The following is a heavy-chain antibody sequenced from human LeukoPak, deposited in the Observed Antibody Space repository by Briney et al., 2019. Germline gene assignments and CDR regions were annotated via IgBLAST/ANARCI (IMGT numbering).Heavy chain of an antibody. Sequence: SETLSLTCAVYGGSFSGYYWSWIRQPPGKGLEWIGEINHSGSTNHNPSLKSRVTISVDTSKNQFSLKLTSVTAADTAVYYCARGTLKSPTRPRDYWGQGNLVTVSS. J-gene: IGHJ4*02. CDR2: INHSGST. CDR3: ARGTLKSPTRPRDY. CDR1: GGSFSGYY. V-gene: IGHV4-34*01.